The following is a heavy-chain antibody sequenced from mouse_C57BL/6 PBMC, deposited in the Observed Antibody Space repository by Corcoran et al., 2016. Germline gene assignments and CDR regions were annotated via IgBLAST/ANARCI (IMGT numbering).Heavy chain of an antibody. Sequence: DVQLQESGPGLVKPSQSLSLTCSVTGYSITSGYYWNWIRQFPGNKLEWMGYISYDGSNNYNPSLKNRISITRDTSKNQFFLKLNSVTTEDTATYYCAREATVVAKIDYWGQGTTLTVSS. CDR1: GYSITSGYY. J-gene: IGHJ2*01. CDR2: ISYDGSN. CDR3: AREATVVAKIDY. V-gene: IGHV3-6*01. D-gene: IGHD1-1*01.